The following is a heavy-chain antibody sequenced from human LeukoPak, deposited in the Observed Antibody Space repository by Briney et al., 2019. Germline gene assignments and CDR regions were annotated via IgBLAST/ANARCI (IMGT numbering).Heavy chain of an antibody. CDR3: VKLTESFSDSRSDF. V-gene: IGHV3-23*01. J-gene: IGHJ4*02. CDR1: EFTFGRYA. CDR2: ISANGGKT. Sequence: GGSLRLSCAASEFTFGRYAMSWVRQAPGKGLERVSAISANGGKTYYAVSVKGRFTISRDNSKNTLSLQMSGLRADDTAVYYCVKLTESFSDSRSDFWGQGTLVTVPS. D-gene: IGHD3-22*01.